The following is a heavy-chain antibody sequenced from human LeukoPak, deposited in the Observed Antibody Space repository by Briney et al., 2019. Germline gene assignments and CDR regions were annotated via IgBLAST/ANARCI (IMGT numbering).Heavy chain of an antibody. CDR1: GGTFSSYA. J-gene: IGHJ3*02. CDR2: VIPILDIA. V-gene: IGHV1-69*04. D-gene: IGHD3-22*01. Sequence: GASVKVSCKASGGTFSSYAIGWVRQAPGQGLEWMGRVIPILDIANYAQKFQGSITITADKSTSTAYMELSSLRSEDTAVYYCAKGTYYYDSSGYYFAPSDAFDIWGQGTMVTVSS. CDR3: AKGTYYYDSSGYYFAPSDAFDI.